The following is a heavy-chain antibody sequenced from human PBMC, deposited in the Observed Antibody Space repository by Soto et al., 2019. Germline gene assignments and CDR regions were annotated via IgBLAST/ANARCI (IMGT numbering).Heavy chain of an antibody. CDR2: ISYDGSNK. CDR3: ARDPLWGTAMVLCYFYL. D-gene: IGHD5-18*01. Sequence: QVQLVESGGGVVQPGRSLRLSCAASGFTFSSYAMHWVRQAPGKGLEWVAVISYDGSNKYYADSVKGRFTISRDNSKNTLYLQMNSLRAADTAGYYCARDPLWGTAMVLCYFYLWGRGTLVIVSA. V-gene: IGHV3-30-3*01. CDR1: GFTFSSYA. J-gene: IGHJ2*01.